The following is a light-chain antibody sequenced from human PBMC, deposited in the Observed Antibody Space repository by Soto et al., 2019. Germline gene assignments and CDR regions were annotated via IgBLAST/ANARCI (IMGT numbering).Light chain of an antibody. Sequence: EIVLTQSPGTLSLSPGERATLSCRASQSVSGTYLAWYQQRPGQAPKVLIYGASSRAAGIPDRFSGSGSGTDLTLTISRLEPEDFAVYYCQQYGASPFNFGHGTKVDIK. CDR1: QSVSGTY. CDR3: QQYGASPFN. V-gene: IGKV3-20*01. J-gene: IGKJ3*01. CDR2: GAS.